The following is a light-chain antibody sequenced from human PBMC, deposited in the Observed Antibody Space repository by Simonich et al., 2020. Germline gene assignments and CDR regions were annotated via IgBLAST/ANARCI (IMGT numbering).Light chain of an antibody. CDR3: QQYYSTPWT. CDR2: WAS. V-gene: IGKV4-1*01. Sequence: DIVMTQSPDSLAVSLGERATINCKSSQSVLYSSNNKNYFAWYQQKPGQPPKLLIYWASTRDAGVPYRCSGSGSGTDFTLTISSLQAEDVAVYYCQQYYSTPWTFGQGTKVEIK. J-gene: IGKJ1*01. CDR1: QSVLYSSNNKNY.